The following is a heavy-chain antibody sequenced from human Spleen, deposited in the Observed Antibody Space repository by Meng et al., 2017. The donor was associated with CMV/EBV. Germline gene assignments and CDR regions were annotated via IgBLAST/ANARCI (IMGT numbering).Heavy chain of an antibody. V-gene: IGHV1-18*01. J-gene: IGHJ3*02. D-gene: IGHD1-26*01. CDR1: GYTFSCYG. CDR3: ARDWECLARSDVFDI. Sequence: ASVKVSCKASGYTFSCYGISWVRQAPGQGLAWMGWVGGCDGDTNYAPELQGRVTMTTDTSTNTVYMELRRLTSDDTAVYYCARDWECLARSDVFDIWGQGTMVTVSS. CDR2: VGGCDGDT.